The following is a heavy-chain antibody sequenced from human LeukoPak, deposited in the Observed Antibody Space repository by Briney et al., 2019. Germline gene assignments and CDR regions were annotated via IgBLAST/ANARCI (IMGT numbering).Heavy chain of an antibody. CDR1: GFTLSSYW. Sequence: GGSLRLSCAAYGFTLSSYWMSWVRQGPGKGLEWVANIKQDGNEKNYVDSVKGRFTISRDNAKNSLYLQINSLRAEDTAVYYCAYLNSHAFDIWGQGTMVTVSS. CDR2: IKQDGNEK. CDR3: AYLNSHAFDI. V-gene: IGHV3-7*01. D-gene: IGHD1-7*01. J-gene: IGHJ3*02.